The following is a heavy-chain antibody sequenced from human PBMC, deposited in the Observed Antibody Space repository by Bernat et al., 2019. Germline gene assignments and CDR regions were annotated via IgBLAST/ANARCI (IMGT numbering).Heavy chain of an antibody. CDR3: VKGGYSYGYHFDL. D-gene: IGHD5-18*01. Sequence: QVQLVESGGGVVQPGGSLRLSCAASGFTFSNYGMHWVRQAPGKGLEWVAFIQYDGGNKYYADSVKGRFTISRDNSKNTLYLQMNSLRAEDTTVYYCVKGGYSYGYHFDLWGRDTLVTVSS. V-gene: IGHV3-30*02. CDR2: IQYDGGNK. J-gene: IGHJ2*01. CDR1: GFTFSNYG.